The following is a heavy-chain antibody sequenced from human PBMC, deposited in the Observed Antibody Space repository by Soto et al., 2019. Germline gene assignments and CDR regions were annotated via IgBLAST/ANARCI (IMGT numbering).Heavy chain of an antibody. CDR1: GFTFSSYG. CDR3: AKDYFTTGGAWYFDY. J-gene: IGHJ4*02. CDR2: ISYDGSNK. V-gene: IGHV3-30*18. D-gene: IGHD3-3*01. Sequence: QVQLVESGGGVVQPGRSLRLSCAASGFTFSSYGMHWVRQAPGKGLEWVAVISYDGSNKYYADSVKGRFTISRDNSKNTLYLQMNSLSAEDTAVYYCAKDYFTTGGAWYFDYWGQGTLVTVSS.